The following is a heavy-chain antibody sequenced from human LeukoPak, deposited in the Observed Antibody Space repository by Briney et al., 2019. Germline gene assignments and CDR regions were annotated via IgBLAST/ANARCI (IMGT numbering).Heavy chain of an antibody. CDR1: GYSFTHFW. D-gene: IGHD2-21*02. V-gene: IGHV5-51*01. J-gene: IGHJ3*02. CDR3: GRHSVTSPRDAFDI. CDR2: IYPADSQS. Sequence: GESLKISCKGSGYSFTHFWIGWVRQMPGKGLEWMGIIYPADSQSRYSPSFQGQVTISVDKSINTAYLRWSSLKASDSGIYYCGRHSVTSPRDAFDIWGQGTMVSVSS.